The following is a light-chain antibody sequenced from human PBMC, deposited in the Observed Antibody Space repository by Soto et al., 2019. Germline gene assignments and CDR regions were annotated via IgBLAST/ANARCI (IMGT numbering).Light chain of an antibody. V-gene: IGLV1-51*02. CDR2: ENN. Sequence: QSALTQPPSVSAAPGQRVTISCSGSSSNIGNNFVSWYQQLPGTAPKLLIYENNRRPSEIPDRFSGSKSGTSATLSITGLQTGDEADYYCGTWDSSLSVVLFGGGTKLTVL. J-gene: IGLJ2*01. CDR1: SSNIGNNF. CDR3: GTWDSSLSVVL.